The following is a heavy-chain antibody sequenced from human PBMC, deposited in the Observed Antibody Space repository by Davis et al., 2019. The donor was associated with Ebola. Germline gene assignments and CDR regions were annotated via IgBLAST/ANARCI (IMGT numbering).Heavy chain of an antibody. J-gene: IGHJ4*02. CDR2: VSHSERER. D-gene: IGHD3-3*01. CDR1: GFIFRNYA. V-gene: IGHV3-30*04. Sequence: GESLKISCAASGFIFRNYAMHWVRQAPGKGLEWVVVVSHSERERFYADSVKGRFTISRDNSENTLYLQMNSLTADDTAVYYCARAVFHEVLDYWGQGTPVTVSS. CDR3: ARAVFHEVLDY.